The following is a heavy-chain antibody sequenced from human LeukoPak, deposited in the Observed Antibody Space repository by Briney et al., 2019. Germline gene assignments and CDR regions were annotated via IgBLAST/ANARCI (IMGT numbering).Heavy chain of an antibody. CDR1: GFTFSSYG. CDR2: ISGSGGST. CDR3: AKVGEDKLLWFGEFGYYYYYMDV. D-gene: IGHD3-10*01. V-gene: IGHV3-23*01. Sequence: PGGTLRLSCAASGFTFSSYGMSWVRQAPGKGLEWVSAISGSGGSTYYADSVKGRFTISRDNSKNTLYLQMNSLRAEDTAVYYCAKVGEDKLLWFGEFGYYYYYMDVWGKGTTVTISS. J-gene: IGHJ6*03.